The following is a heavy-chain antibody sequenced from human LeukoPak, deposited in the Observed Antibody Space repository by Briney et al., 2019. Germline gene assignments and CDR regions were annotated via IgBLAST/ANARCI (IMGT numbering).Heavy chain of an antibody. Sequence: PSETLSLTCTVSGGSISSYYWSWIRQPPGKGLEWIGYIYYSGSTNYNPSLKSRVTISVDTSKNQFSLKLSSVTAADTAVYYCARSSGGSPNWFDPWGQGTLVTVSS. V-gene: IGHV4-59*01. CDR3: ARSSGGSPNWFDP. CDR2: IYYSGST. D-gene: IGHD2-15*01. CDR1: GGSISSYY. J-gene: IGHJ5*02.